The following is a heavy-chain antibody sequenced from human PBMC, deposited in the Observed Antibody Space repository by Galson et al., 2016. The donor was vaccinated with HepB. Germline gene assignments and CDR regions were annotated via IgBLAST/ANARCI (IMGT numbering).Heavy chain of an antibody. CDR3: ARSPSSYDQHVDY. Sequence: SVKVSCKASGYTFTNYGIRWVRQAPGQGLEWMGWISAYNGDTNYAQRVQGRVTLTTDTSTSTAYMELRSLRSDDTAVYYCARSPSSYDQHVDYWGQGTLVTVSS. CDR2: ISAYNGDT. V-gene: IGHV1-18*01. D-gene: IGHD3-22*01. J-gene: IGHJ4*02. CDR1: GYTFTNYG.